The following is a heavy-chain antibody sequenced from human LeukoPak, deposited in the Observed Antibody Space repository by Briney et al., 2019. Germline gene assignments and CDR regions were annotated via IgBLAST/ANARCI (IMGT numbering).Heavy chain of an antibody. D-gene: IGHD3-10*01. CDR2: IYYSGST. Sequence: GSLRLSCAASGFTFSNYGMHWVRQPPGKGLEWIGYIYYSGSTNYNPSLKSRVTISVDTSKNQFSLKLSSVTAADTAVYYCAREGSGSSYNWFDPWGQGTLVTVSS. V-gene: IGHV4-59*01. CDR3: AREGSGSSYNWFDP. CDR1: GFTFSNYG. J-gene: IGHJ5*02.